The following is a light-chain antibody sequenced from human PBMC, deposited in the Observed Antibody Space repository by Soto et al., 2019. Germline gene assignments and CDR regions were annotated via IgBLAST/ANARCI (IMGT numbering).Light chain of an antibody. CDR2: GNS. J-gene: IGLJ2*01. CDR1: SSNIGAGYD. V-gene: IGLV1-40*01. CDR3: QSYDSSLSGFVV. Sequence: CAGSSSNIGAGYDVHWYQQLPGTAPKLLIYGNSNRPSGVPDRFSGSKSGTSASLAITGLQAEDEADYYCQSYDSSLSGFVVFGGGTKLTVL.